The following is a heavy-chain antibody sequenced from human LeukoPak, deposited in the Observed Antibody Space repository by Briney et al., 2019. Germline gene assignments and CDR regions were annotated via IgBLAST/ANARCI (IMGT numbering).Heavy chain of an antibody. D-gene: IGHD6-19*01. Sequence: GGSLRLSCAASGFTFSSYSMNWVRQAPGKGLEWVSSISSSSSYIYYADSVKGRFTISRDNSKNSLYLQMNSLRAENTAVYYCARDQVAVAGSKGYFDYWGEGTLVTLS. CDR1: GFTFSSYS. V-gene: IGHV3-21*01. CDR2: ISSSSSYI. CDR3: ARDQVAVAGSKGYFDY. J-gene: IGHJ4*02.